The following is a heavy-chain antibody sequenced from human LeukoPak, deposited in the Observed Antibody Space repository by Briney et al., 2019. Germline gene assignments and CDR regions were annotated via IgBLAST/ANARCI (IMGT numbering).Heavy chain of an antibody. CDR1: GFTFSSYW. CDR2: IKQDGSEK. Sequence: PGGSLRLSCAASGFTFSSYWMSWVRQAPGKGLEWVANIKQDGSEKYYVDSVKGRFTISRDNAKNSLYLQMNSLRAEDTAVYYCAREYYGSGSYSENAFDIWGQGTMVTVSS. V-gene: IGHV3-7*01. CDR3: AREYYGSGSYSENAFDI. J-gene: IGHJ3*02. D-gene: IGHD3-10*01.